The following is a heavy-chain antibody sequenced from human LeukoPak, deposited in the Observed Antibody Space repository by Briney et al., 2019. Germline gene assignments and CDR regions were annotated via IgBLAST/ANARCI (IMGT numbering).Heavy chain of an antibody. V-gene: IGHV3-30*04. CDR2: FSYDGSNK. J-gene: IGHJ4*02. CDR1: GFSFSTYA. Sequence: GGSLRLSCAASGFSFSTYAMHWVRQAPGKGLEWVAIFSYDGSNKYYADSVKGRFTISRDNSKNTLYLQMNSLRADDTAVYYCARDRVDGSGQKLDGFDYWGQGTLVIVSS. CDR3: ARDRVDGSGQKLDGFDY. D-gene: IGHD3-3*01.